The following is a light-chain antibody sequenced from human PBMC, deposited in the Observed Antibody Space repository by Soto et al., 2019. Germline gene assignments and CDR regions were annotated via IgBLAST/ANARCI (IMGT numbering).Light chain of an antibody. J-gene: IGKJ5*01. CDR2: DAS. Sequence: EIVLTQSPATLSLPAGERATLSCRASQSVSSYLAWYQQKPGQAPRLLIYDASNRATGIPARFSGSGSGTDFTLTISSLEPEDFAVYYCQQRSNWPPDTFGQGTRLEIK. V-gene: IGKV3-11*01. CDR3: QQRSNWPPDT. CDR1: QSVSSY.